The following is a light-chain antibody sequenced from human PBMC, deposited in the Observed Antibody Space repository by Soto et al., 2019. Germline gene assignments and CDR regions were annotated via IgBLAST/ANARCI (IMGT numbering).Light chain of an antibody. J-gene: IGKJ5*01. CDR2: AAS. V-gene: IGKV1-39*01. Sequence: DIQMTQSPSSLSASVGDRVTITCRASQGIRHDLGWYQQKPGKAPKRLIYAASSLQSGVPSRFSGSGSGTDFTLTISSLQPEDFVTYYCQQTYSTPITFGQGTRLEIK. CDR3: QQTYSTPIT. CDR1: QGIRHD.